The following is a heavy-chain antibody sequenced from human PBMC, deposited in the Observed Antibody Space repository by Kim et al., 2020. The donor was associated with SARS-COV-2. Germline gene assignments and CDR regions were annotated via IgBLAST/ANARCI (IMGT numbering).Heavy chain of an antibody. J-gene: IGHJ4*02. CDR3: ARRITLDY. Sequence: GGSLRLSCAASGFTFRDYYMSWVRQAPGKGLEWVANIKPDGSEKYYVDSVKGRFAISRDNAKNSLYLQMNSLRAEDTAIYFCARRITLDYGGQGTLVTVSS. CDR1: GFTFRDYY. V-gene: IGHV3-7*03. CDR2: IKPDGSEK. D-gene: IGHD3-10*01.